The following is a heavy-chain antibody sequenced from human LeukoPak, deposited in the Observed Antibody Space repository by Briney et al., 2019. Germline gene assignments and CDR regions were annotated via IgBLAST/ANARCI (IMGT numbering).Heavy chain of an antibody. CDR3: ARVTTVTTSFHFDY. CDR2: IYYRGST. D-gene: IGHD4-17*01. V-gene: IGHV4-30-4*01. CDR1: GGSISSGGYY. Sequence: SETLSLTCTVSGGSISSGGYYWSWIRQPPGEGLEWIGYIYYRGSTYYHPSLKSRVTISLDTSKNQFSLKLSSVTAADTAVYYCARVTTVTTSFHFDYWGQGTLVTVSS. J-gene: IGHJ4*02.